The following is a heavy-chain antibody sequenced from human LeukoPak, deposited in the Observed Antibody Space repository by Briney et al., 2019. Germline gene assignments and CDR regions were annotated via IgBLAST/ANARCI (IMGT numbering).Heavy chain of an antibody. CDR1: GFTFSNYD. CDR2: ISGSGGST. CDR3: AKGDLSSIVVVVAATDY. J-gene: IGHJ4*02. V-gene: IGHV3-23*01. D-gene: IGHD2-15*01. Sequence: GGSLRLSCAASGFTFSNYDMSWVRQAPGKGLEGVSAISGSGGSTYYADSVKGRFTISRDNSKNTLYLQMNSLRAEDTAVYYCAKGDLSSIVVVVAATDYWGQGTLVTVSS.